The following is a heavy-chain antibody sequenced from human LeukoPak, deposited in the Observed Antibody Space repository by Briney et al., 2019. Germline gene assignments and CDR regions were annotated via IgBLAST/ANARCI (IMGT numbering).Heavy chain of an antibody. CDR1: GYTFTGYY. J-gene: IGHJ5*02. V-gene: IGHV1-2*02. Sequence: ASVKVSCKASGYTFTGYYMHWVRQAPGQGLEWMGWINPNSGDTNYAQRFQGRVTMTRDTSISTAYMDLSRLRSDDTAVYYCARSPLKIVVVPAAPWEGLRYNWFDPWGQGTLVTVSS. CDR2: INPNSGDT. CDR3: ARSPLKIVVVPAAPWEGLRYNWFDP. D-gene: IGHD2-2*01.